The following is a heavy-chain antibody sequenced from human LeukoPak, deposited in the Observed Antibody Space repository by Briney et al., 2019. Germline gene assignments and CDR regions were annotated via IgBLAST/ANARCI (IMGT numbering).Heavy chain of an antibody. CDR3: ARDIGGPSGE. CDR1: GGSISTYY. J-gene: IGHJ4*02. CDR2: IYYNSST. Sequence: SETLSLTCTLYGGSISTYYWSWLRQPPAKGLEWLGYIYYNSSTNYNPSLKSRAPISVDTSKNQFSLKLSSVTAADTAVYYCARDIGGPSGEWDQGTLVTVS. D-gene: IGHD2-15*01. V-gene: IGHV4-59*12.